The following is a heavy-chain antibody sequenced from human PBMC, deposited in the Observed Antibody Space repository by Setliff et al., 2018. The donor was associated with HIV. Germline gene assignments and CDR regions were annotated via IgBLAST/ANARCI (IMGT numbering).Heavy chain of an antibody. CDR3: ASGFCNTPSCYIGVLDH. V-gene: IGHV5-10-1*01. CDR2: IDPVDSQT. D-gene: IGHD2-2*01. Sequence: PGESLKISCKGSGYNFLNYWISWVRQVPGKGLEWMGRIDPVDSQTTYTPSFQGHVAFSVDKSISTAYLQWRSLKASDTAMYYCASGFCNTPSCYIGVLDHWGLGTLVTVSS. J-gene: IGHJ4*02. CDR1: GYNFLNYW.